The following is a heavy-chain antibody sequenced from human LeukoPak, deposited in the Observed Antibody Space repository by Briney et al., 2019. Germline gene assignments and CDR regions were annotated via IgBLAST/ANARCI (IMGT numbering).Heavy chain of an antibody. CDR1: GFTFDDYG. D-gene: IGHD3-22*01. CDR2: INWNGGST. CDR3: ARGVTYYDGSGCNL. J-gene: IGHJ5*02. V-gene: IGHV3-20*04. Sequence: PGGSLRLSCAASGFTFDDYGMSWVRQAPGKGLEWVSGINWNGGSTGYADSVKGRFTISRDNAKNSLYLQTNSLRAEDTALYYCARGVTYYDGSGCNLWGQGTLVTVSS.